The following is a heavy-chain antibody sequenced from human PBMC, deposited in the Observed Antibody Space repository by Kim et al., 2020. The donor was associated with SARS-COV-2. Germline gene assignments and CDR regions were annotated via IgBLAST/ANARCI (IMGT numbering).Heavy chain of an antibody. Sequence: KGRFTISRDDSKNTLYLQMNSLKTEDTAVYYCTTDSWFGELLGERDAFDIWGQGTMVTVSS. D-gene: IGHD3-10*01. CDR3: TTDSWFGELLGERDAFDI. J-gene: IGHJ3*02. V-gene: IGHV3-15*01.